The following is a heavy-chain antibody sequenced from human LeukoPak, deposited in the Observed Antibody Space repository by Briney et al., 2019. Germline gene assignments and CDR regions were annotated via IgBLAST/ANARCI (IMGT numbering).Heavy chain of an antibody. CDR3: ARGGRYSYGYRYNWFDP. J-gene: IGHJ5*02. CDR1: GGTFSSYA. V-gene: IGHV1-69*13. Sequence: GASVKVSCKASGGTFSSYAISWVRQAPGQGLEWMGGIIPIFGTANYAQKFQGSVTITADESTSTAYMELSSLRSEDTAVYYCARGGRYSYGYRYNWFDPWGQGTLVTVSS. D-gene: IGHD5-18*01. CDR2: IIPIFGTA.